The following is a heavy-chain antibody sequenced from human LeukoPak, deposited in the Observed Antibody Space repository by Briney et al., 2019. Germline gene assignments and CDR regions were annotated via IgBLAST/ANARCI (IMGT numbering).Heavy chain of an antibody. D-gene: IGHD4-23*01. J-gene: IGHJ4*02. CDR3: ARDDPGGIIDY. Sequence: SETLSLTCTVSGGSFSSGSYYWSWIRQPPGKGLEWIGYIYYSGSTNYNPSLKSRVTISVDTSKNQFSLKLSSVTAADTAVYYCARDDPGGIIDYWGQGTLVTVSS. CDR2: IYYSGST. V-gene: IGHV4-61*01. CDR1: GGSFSSGSYY.